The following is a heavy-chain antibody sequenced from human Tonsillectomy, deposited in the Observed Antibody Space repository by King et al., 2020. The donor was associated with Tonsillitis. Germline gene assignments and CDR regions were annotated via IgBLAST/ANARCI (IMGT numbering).Heavy chain of an antibody. CDR1: GLTFSSYA. J-gene: IGHJ4*02. CDR3: AKDGGGNSCSYFDY. Sequence: VQLVESGGGLVQPGGSLRLSCAASGLTFSSYAMSWVRQAPGKGLEWVSIIYSDGSSTYYADSVEGRFTISRDNSKNTLYLQMNSLRADDTAVYYCAKDGGGNSCSYFDYWGK. CDR2: IYSDGSST. D-gene: IGHD4-23*01. V-gene: IGHV3-23*03.